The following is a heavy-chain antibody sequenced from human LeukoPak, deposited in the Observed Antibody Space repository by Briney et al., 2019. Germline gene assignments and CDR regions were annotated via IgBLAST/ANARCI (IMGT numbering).Heavy chain of an antibody. CDR1: GYTFTSYG. J-gene: IGHJ4*02. CDR3: ARDEGYYDFWSGYYSPIDY. D-gene: IGHD3-3*01. V-gene: IGHV1-18*01. CDR2: ISAYNGNT. Sequence: REASVKVSCKASGYTFTSYGISWVRQAPGQGLEWMGWISAYNGNTNYAQKLQGRVTMTTDTSTSTAYMELRSLRSDDTAVYYCARDEGYYDFWSGYYSPIDYWGQGTLVTVSS.